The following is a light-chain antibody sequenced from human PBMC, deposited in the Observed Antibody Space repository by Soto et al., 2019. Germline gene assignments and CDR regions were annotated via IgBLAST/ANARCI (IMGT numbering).Light chain of an antibody. J-gene: IGLJ3*02. CDR1: SSDVGGYNY. Sequence: QSALTQPRSVSGSPGQTVTISCTGTSSDVGGYNYVSWYQQQPGNAPKLMIYDVSKRPSGVPVRFSGSKSGNTASLTISGLQAEDEADYYGCSYAGSYTWVFGGGTKLTVL. CDR2: DVS. V-gene: IGLV2-11*01. CDR3: CSYAGSYTWV.